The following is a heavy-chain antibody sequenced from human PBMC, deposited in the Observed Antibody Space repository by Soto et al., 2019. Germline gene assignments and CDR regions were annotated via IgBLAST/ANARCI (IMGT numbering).Heavy chain of an antibody. CDR1: GFTFSLYS. V-gene: IGHV3-48*02. J-gene: IGHJ6*02. CDR2: ISRSSTGI. CDR3: ARAVTWGLDV. D-gene: IGHD3-10*01. Sequence: EVQLVESGGGLVQPGGSLRLSCAASGFTFSLYSMSWVRQATGKGLEWVSYISRSSTGIHYADSVKGRFTISRDDATNTMHLQMNSLRDGNTAVYYCARAVTWGLDVWGQGTTVSISS.